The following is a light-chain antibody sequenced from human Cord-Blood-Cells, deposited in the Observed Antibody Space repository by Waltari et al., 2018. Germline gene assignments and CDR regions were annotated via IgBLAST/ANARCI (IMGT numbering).Light chain of an antibody. CDR2: EVS. V-gene: IGLV2-14*01. Sequence: QSALTQPASVSGSLGQSITISCTGTSSDVGGYNYVSWYQQHPGKAPKLMIYEVSNRPSGVSNRFSGSKSGNTASLTISGLQAEDEADYYCSSYTSSSTLVFG. J-gene: IGLJ3*02. CDR3: SSYTSSSTLV. CDR1: SSDVGGYNY.